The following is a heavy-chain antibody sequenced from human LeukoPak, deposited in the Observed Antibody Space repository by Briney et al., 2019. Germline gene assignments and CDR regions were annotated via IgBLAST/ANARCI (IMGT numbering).Heavy chain of an antibody. CDR3: ARDQITMVRGAVDP. J-gene: IGHJ5*02. D-gene: IGHD3-10*01. Sequence: GGSLRLSCAASGFSFSSYEMNWVRQVPGKGLEWISYISKTGDNIDYADSVKGRFTISRDNAKNSLFLQMHSLRANDTAVYYCARDQITMVRGAVDPWGQGTLVTVSS. CDR2: ISKTGDNI. V-gene: IGHV3-48*03. CDR1: GFSFSSYE.